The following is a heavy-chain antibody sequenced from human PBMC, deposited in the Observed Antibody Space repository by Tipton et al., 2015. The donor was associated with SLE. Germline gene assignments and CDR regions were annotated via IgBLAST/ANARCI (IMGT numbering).Heavy chain of an antibody. CDR3: ARMGWNDLIYYYYYMDV. D-gene: IGHD1-1*01. CDR2: IYYSGST. CDR1: GGSISSGSYY. V-gene: IGHV4-61*01. J-gene: IGHJ6*03. Sequence: TLSLTCTVSGGSISSGSYYWTWIRQPPGKGLQWIGYIYYSGSTNYNPSLKSRVTISVDTSKNQFSLKLSSVTAADTAVYYCARMGWNDLIYYYYYMDVWGKGTTVTVSS.